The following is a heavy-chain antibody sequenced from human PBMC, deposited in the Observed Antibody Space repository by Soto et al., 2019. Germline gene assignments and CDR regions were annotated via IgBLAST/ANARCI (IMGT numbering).Heavy chain of an antibody. D-gene: IGHD5-12*01. CDR2: IYYSGST. J-gene: IGHJ4*02. CDR3: ARHVEPNPPHRWLRGYFDY. CDR1: GCSISSSSYY. V-gene: IGHV4-39*01. Sequence: QLQLQESGPGLVKPSETLSLTCTVSGCSISSSSYYWGWIRQPPGKGLELIGSIYYSGSTYYNPSLKSRVTISVDTSKNQFSLKLSSVTAADTAVYYCARHVEPNPPHRWLRGYFDYWGQGTLVTVSS.